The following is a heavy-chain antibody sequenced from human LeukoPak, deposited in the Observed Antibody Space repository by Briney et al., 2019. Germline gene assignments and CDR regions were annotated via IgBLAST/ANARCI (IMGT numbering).Heavy chain of an antibody. D-gene: IGHD5-12*01. CDR2: IHPNSGGT. CDR3: ARTNSGYDFIPDY. Sequence: ASVKVSCKASGYTFNGYYMHWVRQARGQGLEWMGWIHPNSGGTDYAQKFQGRVTMTRDTSLSTAYMELSRLRSDDTAVYYCARTNSGYDFIPDYWGQGTPVTVSS. CDR1: GYTFNGYY. J-gene: IGHJ4*02. V-gene: IGHV1-2*02.